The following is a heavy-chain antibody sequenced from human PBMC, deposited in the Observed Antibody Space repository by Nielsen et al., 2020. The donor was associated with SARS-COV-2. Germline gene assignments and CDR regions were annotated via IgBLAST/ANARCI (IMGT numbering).Heavy chain of an antibody. CDR3: ARGGLAPNS. Sequence: SETLSLTCTVSGGSISSYYWSWIRQPPEKGLEWIGNIYYSGSTNYNPSLKSRVTISVDTSKNQFSLTLTSVTAADTAVYYCARGGLAPNSWGQGTLVTVSS. CDR1: GGSISSYY. J-gene: IGHJ4*02. D-gene: IGHD3/OR15-3a*01. CDR2: IYYSGST. V-gene: IGHV4-59*01.